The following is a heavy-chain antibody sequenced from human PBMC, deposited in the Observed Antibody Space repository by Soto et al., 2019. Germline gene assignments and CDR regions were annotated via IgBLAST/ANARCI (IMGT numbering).Heavy chain of an antibody. D-gene: IGHD5-12*01. J-gene: IGHJ6*02. CDR2: ISYDGSNK. Sequence: GGSLRLSCAASGFTFSSYAMHWVRQTPGKGLEWVAVISYDGSNKYYADSVKGRFTISRDNSKNTLYLQMNSLRAEDTAVYYCASIYSGYDSYSYYYGMDVWGQGTTVTVSS. V-gene: IGHV3-30-3*01. CDR3: ASIYSGYDSYSYYYGMDV. CDR1: GFTFSSYA.